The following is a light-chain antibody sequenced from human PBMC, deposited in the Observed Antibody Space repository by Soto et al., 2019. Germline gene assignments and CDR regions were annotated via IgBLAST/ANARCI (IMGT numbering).Light chain of an antibody. CDR3: QQYNSYSPAT. Sequence: DIQMTQSPSTLSASVGDRVTITCLASQSISSWLAWYQQKPKKAPKLLIYKASSLESEVPSRFSGSGSGKEFTLTISSLQPDDFATYYCQQYNSYSPATFGQGTKVDIK. V-gene: IGKV1-5*03. J-gene: IGKJ1*01. CDR1: QSISSW. CDR2: KAS.